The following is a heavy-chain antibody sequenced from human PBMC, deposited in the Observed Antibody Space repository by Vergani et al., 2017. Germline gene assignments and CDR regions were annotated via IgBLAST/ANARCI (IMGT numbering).Heavy chain of an antibody. D-gene: IGHD5-24*01. J-gene: IGHJ4*02. Sequence: EVQLVESGGGLVQPGGSLRLSCTASGFTFSSYTMNWVRQAPGKGLEWVSGISASGGRIYYADSVKGRFTISRDNSKNTLYLQMNSLRAEDTAVYYCATRDGYNWGQGTLVTVSS. CDR1: GFTFSSYT. CDR3: ATRDGYN. V-gene: IGHV3-23*04. CDR2: ISASGGRI.